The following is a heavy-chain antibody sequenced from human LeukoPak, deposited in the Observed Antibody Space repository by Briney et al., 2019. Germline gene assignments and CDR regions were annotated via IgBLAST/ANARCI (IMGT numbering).Heavy chain of an antibody. J-gene: IGHJ6*04. Sequence: SVKVSCKASGGTFSSYAISWVRQAPGQGLEWMGGFIPIFGTANYAQKFQGRVTITADESTSTAYMELSSLRSEDTAVYYCARDSGAAHGMDVWGKGTTVTVSS. CDR3: ARDSGAAHGMDV. D-gene: IGHD3-10*01. CDR2: FIPIFGTA. CDR1: GGTFSSYA. V-gene: IGHV1-69*13.